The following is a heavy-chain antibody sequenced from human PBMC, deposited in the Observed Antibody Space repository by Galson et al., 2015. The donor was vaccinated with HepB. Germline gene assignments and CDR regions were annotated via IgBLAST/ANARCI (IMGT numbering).Heavy chain of an antibody. V-gene: IGHV3-30*19. Sequence: SLRLSCAASGFTFSSYNMHWVRQAPGKGLEWVALISYDGTKKYYADSVKGRFTISRDNSRNTLYLQLNNLRADDTAVYYCATRRITMILHDYWGRGTLVTVSS. CDR2: ISYDGTKK. J-gene: IGHJ4*02. D-gene: IGHD3-22*01. CDR1: GFTFSSYN. CDR3: ATRRITMILHDY.